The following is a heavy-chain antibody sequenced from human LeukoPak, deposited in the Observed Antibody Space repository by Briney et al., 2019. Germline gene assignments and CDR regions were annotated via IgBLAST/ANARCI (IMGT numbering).Heavy chain of an antibody. Sequence: QTGGSLRLSCAASGFTFSSYAMSWVRQAPGKGLEWVSAISGSGGSTYYADSVKGRSTISRDNSKNTLYLQMNSLRAEDTAVYYCAKSPGYSSSWYRFGWFDPWGQGTLVTVSS. CDR3: AKSPGYSSSWYRFGWFDP. V-gene: IGHV3-23*01. D-gene: IGHD6-13*01. CDR2: ISGSGGST. CDR1: GFTFSSYA. J-gene: IGHJ5*02.